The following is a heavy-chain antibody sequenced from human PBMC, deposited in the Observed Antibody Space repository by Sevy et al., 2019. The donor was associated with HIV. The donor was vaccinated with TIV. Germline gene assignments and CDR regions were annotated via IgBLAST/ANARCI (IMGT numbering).Heavy chain of an antibody. CDR1: GFTFSSYS. D-gene: IGHD3-16*02. J-gene: IGHJ4*02. V-gene: IGHV3-21*01. CDR2: ISSSSSYI. CDR3: ARDQNDYGWGSYRQKFDY. Sequence: GGSLRLSCAASGFTFSSYSMNWVRQAPGKGLEWVSSISSSSSYIYYADSVKGRFTISRDNAKNSLYLQMNSLRAEDTAVHYCARDQNDYGWGSYRQKFDYWGQGTLVTVSS.